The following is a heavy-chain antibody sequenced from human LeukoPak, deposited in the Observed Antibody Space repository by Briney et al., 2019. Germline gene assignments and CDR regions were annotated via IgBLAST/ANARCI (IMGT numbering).Heavy chain of an antibody. J-gene: IGHJ6*02. D-gene: IGHD6-19*01. CDR1: GFTFSSYG. V-gene: IGHV3-33*01. CDR2: IWYDGSNK. CDR3: ARDRSSGPYYYYGMDV. Sequence: GGSLRLSCAASGFTFSSYGMHWVRQAPGKGLEWVAVIWYDGSNKYYADSVKGRFTISRDNSKNTLYLQMNSLRAEDTAVYYCARDRSSGPYYYYGMDVWGQGTTVTVSS.